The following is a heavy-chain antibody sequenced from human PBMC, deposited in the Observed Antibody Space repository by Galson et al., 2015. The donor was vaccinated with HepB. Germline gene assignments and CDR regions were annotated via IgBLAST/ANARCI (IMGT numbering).Heavy chain of an antibody. D-gene: IGHD3-22*01. CDR3: ARQGYDSSGYSHFQH. Sequence: ETLSLTCAVYGGSFSGYYWSWIRQPPGKGLEWIGYIYYSGSTNYNPSLKSRVTISVDTSKNQFSLKLSSVTAADTAVYYCARQGYDSSGYSHFQHWGQGTLVTVSS. V-gene: IGHV4-59*08. CDR1: GGSFSGYY. CDR2: IYYSGST. J-gene: IGHJ1*01.